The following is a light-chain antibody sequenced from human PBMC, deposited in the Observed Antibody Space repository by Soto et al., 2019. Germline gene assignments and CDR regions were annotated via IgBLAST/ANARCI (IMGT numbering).Light chain of an antibody. Sequence: QSALTQPASVSGSPGQSITISCTGTSSDVGSYNLVSWYQQHPGKAPKLMIYEGSKRPSGVSNRFSGSKSGNTASLTISGLQAEDEADYYCGSYAGISTFVVFGGGPKLTVL. V-gene: IGLV2-23*03. J-gene: IGLJ2*01. CDR2: EGS. CDR1: SSDVGSYNL. CDR3: GSYAGISTFVV.